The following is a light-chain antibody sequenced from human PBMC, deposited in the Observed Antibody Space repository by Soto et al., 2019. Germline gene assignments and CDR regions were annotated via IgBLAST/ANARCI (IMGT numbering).Light chain of an antibody. CDR2: KVT. J-gene: IGLJ1*01. V-gene: IGLV2-14*01. CDR1: SSDVGGNKY. Sequence: SALTQPASVSGSPGQPITISCTGTSSDVGGNKYVSWYQQYPGKVPKLLINKVTNRPSGVSYRFSGSKSGNTASLTISALLAEDEADYFCASSTSDSLYVFGTGTKVTVL. CDR3: ASSTSDSLYV.